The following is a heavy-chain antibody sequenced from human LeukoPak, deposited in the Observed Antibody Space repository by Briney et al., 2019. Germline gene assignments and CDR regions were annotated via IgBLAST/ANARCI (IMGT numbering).Heavy chain of an antibody. J-gene: IGHJ4*02. CDR1: GFTFSSDG. CDR2: ISSSGGST. V-gene: IGHV3-64D*09. D-gene: IGHD3-22*01. Sequence: GGSLRLSCSASGFTFSSDGMHWVRQAPGKGPEYVSAISSSGGSTYYADSVKGRFTISRDNSKNTLYLQMSSLRAEDTAIYYSVRSSAYDYWGQGTLVTVSS. CDR3: VRSSAYDY.